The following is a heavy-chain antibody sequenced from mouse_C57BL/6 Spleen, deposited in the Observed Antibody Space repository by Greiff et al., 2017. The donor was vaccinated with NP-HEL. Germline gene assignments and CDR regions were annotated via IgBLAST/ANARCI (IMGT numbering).Heavy chain of an antibody. Sequence: EVHLVESGPGLVKPSQSLSLTCSVTGYSITSGYYWNWIRQFPGNKLEWMGYISYDGSNNYNPSLKNRISITRDTSKNQFFLKLNSVTTEDTATYYCARGVLLTPFDYWGQGTTLTVSS. V-gene: IGHV3-6*01. CDR3: ARGVLLTPFDY. J-gene: IGHJ2*01. CDR1: GYSITSGYY. CDR2: ISYDGSN.